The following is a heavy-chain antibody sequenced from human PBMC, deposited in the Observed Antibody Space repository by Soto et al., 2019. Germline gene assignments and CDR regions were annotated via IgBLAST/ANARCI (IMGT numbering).Heavy chain of an antibody. Sequence: SPTLSLTCVISGDSVSSNSAAWNWIRQSPSRGLEWLGRTFYRSQWYNDYAMSMESRITVTPDTSKNQFSLHLNSVTPEDTAVYFCARERDTTTPLSFDFWGQGTLVTVSS. J-gene: IGHJ4*02. CDR1: GDSVSSNSAA. CDR2: TFYRSQWYN. CDR3: ARERDTTTPLSFDF. V-gene: IGHV6-1*01. D-gene: IGHD1-1*01.